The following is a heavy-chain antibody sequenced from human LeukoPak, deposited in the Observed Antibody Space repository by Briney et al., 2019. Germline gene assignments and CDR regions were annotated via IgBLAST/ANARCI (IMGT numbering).Heavy chain of an antibody. CDR1: GFTFDDYA. CDR3: AKDIGCSSTSCPQGFDY. Sequence: PGGSLRLSCAASGFTFDDYAMHWVRQAPGKGLEWVSGISWNSGSIGYADSVKGRLTISRDNAKNSLYLQMNSLRAEDTALYYCAKDIGCSSTSCPQGFDYWGQGTLVTVSS. D-gene: IGHD2-2*01. J-gene: IGHJ4*02. CDR2: ISWNSGSI. V-gene: IGHV3-9*01.